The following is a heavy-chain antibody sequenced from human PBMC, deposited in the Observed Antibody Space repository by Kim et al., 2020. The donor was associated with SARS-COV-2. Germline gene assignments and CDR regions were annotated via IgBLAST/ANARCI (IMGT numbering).Heavy chain of an antibody. Sequence: GGSLRLSCAASGFTFSSYAMSWVRQAPGKGLEWVSAISGSGGSTYYADSVKGRFTISRDNSKNTLYLQMNSLRAEDTAVYYCAKDLAPGSYYYGMDVWGQGTTVTVSS. CDR3: AKDLAPGSYYYGMDV. D-gene: IGHD1-26*01. J-gene: IGHJ6*02. V-gene: IGHV3-23*01. CDR2: ISGSGGST. CDR1: GFTFSSYA.